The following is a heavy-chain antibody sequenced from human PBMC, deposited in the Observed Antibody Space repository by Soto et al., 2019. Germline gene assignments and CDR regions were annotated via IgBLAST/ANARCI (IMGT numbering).Heavy chain of an antibody. V-gene: IGHV4-31*03. D-gene: IGHD3-3*01. CDR2: SYYSGST. CDR1: GGSISSGGYY. J-gene: IGHJ4*02. Sequence: QVQLQESGPGLVKPSQTLSLTCTVSGGSISSGGYYWNWIRQHPGKGLEWIGYSYYSGSTHYNPSVKSRFTISVDTSKNQCSLKLRSVTAADTAVYFCARGRRFLEWSEPCDYWGQGTLVTVSS. CDR3: ARGRRFLEWSEPCDY.